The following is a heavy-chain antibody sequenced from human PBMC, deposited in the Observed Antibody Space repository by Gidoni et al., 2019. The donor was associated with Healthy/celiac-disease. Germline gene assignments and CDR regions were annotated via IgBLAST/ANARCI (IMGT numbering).Heavy chain of an antibody. CDR2: INAGNGNT. CDR1: GYTFTSYA. V-gene: IGHV1-3*01. D-gene: IGHD1-26*01. CDR3: ARAEQSELYWYFDL. J-gene: IGHJ2*01. Sequence: QVQLVQSGAEVKKPGASVKVSCKASGYTFTSYAMHWVRQAPGQRLEWMGWINAGNGNTKYSQKFQGRVTITRDTSASTAYMELSSLRSEDTAVYYCARAEQSELYWYFDLWGRGTLVTVSS.